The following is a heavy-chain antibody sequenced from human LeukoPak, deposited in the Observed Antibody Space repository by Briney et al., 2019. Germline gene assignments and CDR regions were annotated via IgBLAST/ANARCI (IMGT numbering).Heavy chain of an antibody. CDR3: ATDTAPGNFGVVSHFDY. CDR1: GYTFTSYA. Sequence: GASVKVSCKASGYTFTSYAIHWVRQAPGQGLEWMGGIIIMFNTPYYSQKFKGRVTITADESTSTAYMELSSLRSEDTAVYYCATDTAPGNFGVVSHFDYWGQGTLVTVSS. J-gene: IGHJ4*02. V-gene: IGHV1-69*13. CDR2: IIIMFNTP. D-gene: IGHD3-3*01.